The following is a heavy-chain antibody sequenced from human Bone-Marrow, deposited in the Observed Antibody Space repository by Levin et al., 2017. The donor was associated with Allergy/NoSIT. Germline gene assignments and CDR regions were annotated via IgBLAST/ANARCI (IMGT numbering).Heavy chain of an antibody. CDR2: ISWNSGSI. D-gene: IGHD3-22*01. V-gene: IGHV3-9*01. CDR1: GFIFDDYV. Sequence: GGSLRLSCAASGFIFDDYVMHWVRQAPGKGLEWVSGISWNSGSIGYADSVKGRFTISRDNAHNSLYLQMNSLRVEDTALYYCVKDIDISGYEGFDYWGQGTLVTVSS. CDR3: VKDIDISGYEGFDY. J-gene: IGHJ4*02.